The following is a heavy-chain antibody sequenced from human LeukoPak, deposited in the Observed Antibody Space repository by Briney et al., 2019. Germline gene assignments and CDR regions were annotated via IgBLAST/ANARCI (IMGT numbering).Heavy chain of an antibody. CDR2: IIPIFGTA. CDR1: GGTFSSYA. V-gene: IGHV1-69*05. Sequence: SVKVSCKASGGTFSSYAISWVRQAPGQGLEWMGRIIPIFGTANYAQKFQGRVTITTDESTSTAYTELSSLRSDDTAVYYCARGGVEVPKIDHWGQGTLVTVSS. D-gene: IGHD2-2*01. CDR3: ARGGVEVPKIDH. J-gene: IGHJ4*02.